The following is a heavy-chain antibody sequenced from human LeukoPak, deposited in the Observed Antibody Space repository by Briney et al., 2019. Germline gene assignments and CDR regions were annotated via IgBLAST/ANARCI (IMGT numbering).Heavy chain of an antibody. V-gene: IGHV3-30*02. J-gene: IGHJ6*03. Sequence: PGRSLTLSCTTSGFIFGSHGMHWVRQAPGKGLEWVAFIRYDGSNKYYADSVKGRFTISRDNSKNTLYLQMNSLRAEDTAVYYCAKAPYCSSTSCDTDYYYMDVWGKGTTVTVSS. CDR2: IRYDGSNK. CDR1: GFIFGSHG. CDR3: AKAPYCSSTSCDTDYYYMDV. D-gene: IGHD2-2*01.